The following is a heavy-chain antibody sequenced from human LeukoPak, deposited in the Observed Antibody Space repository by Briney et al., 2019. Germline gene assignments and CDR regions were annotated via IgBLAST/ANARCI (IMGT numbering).Heavy chain of an antibody. D-gene: IGHD3-22*01. CDR1: GFTFSSYG. CDR2: IKQDGSEK. Sequence: GGSLRLSCAASGFTFSSYGMHWVRQAPGKGLEWVANIKQDGSEKYYVDPVKGRFTISRDNAKNSLYLQINSLRAEDTAVYYCARDIERDYYDSSGYYTVYVPSSFDYWGQGTLVTVSS. J-gene: IGHJ4*02. CDR3: ARDIERDYYDSSGYYTVYVPSSFDY. V-gene: IGHV3-7*01.